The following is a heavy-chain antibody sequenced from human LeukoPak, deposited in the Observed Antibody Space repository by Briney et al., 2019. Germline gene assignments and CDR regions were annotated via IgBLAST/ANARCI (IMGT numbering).Heavy chain of an antibody. V-gene: IGHV1-2*02. CDR1: GYTFSNYA. Sequence: ASVKVSCKASGYTFSNYAINWVRQAPGQGLEWMGWINPNTGGTNYAQRFQGRVSMTRDTSISTAYMELNRLRSDDTAVYYCARGRDSDSWYFDWFDPWGHGTLVTVSS. D-gene: IGHD6-13*01. J-gene: IGHJ5*02. CDR3: ARGRDSDSWYFDWFDP. CDR2: INPNTGGT.